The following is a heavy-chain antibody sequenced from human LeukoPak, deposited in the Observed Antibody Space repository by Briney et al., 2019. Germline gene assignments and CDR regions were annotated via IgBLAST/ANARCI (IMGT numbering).Heavy chain of an antibody. CDR1: GGSISSSSYY. J-gene: IGHJ6*03. CDR2: IYYSGST. CDR3: ARGNYDFWSGYREGWDYYYYMDV. V-gene: IGHV4-39*07. Sequence: SETLSLTCTVSGGSISSSSYYWGWIRQPPGKGLEWIGSIYYSGSTNYNPSLKSRVTISVDTSKNQFSLKLSSVTAADTAVYYCARGNYDFWSGYREGWDYYYYMDVWGKGTTVTVSS. D-gene: IGHD3-3*01.